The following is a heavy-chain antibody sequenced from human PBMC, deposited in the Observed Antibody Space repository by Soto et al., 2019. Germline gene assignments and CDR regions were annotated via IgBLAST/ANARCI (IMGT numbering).Heavy chain of an antibody. CDR3: ARSEVVVPAAMQPYYYYYYMEV. CDR2: ISAYNGNT. Sequence: ASVKVSCKASGYTFTSYGISWVRQAPGQGLEWMGWISAYNGNTNYAQKLQGRVTMTTDTSTSTAYMELRSLRSDDTAVYYCARSEVVVPAAMQPYYYYYYMEVWGKGTTVTVSS. J-gene: IGHJ6*03. CDR1: GYTFTSYG. V-gene: IGHV1-18*01. D-gene: IGHD2-2*01.